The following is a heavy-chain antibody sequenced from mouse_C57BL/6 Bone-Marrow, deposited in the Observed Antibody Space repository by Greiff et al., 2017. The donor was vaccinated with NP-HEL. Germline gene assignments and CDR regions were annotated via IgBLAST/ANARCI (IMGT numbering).Heavy chain of an antibody. CDR3: ARSTTVVAPGDV. CDR1: GYTFTSYT. V-gene: IGHV1-4*01. CDR2: INPSSGYT. D-gene: IGHD1-1*01. Sequence: VQLQQSGAELARPGASVKMSCKASGYTFTSYTMHWVKQRPGQGLEWIGYINPSSGYTKYNQKFKDKATLTADKSSSTAYMQRSSLTSEDSAVYYCARSTTVVAPGDVWGTGTTVTVSS. J-gene: IGHJ1*03.